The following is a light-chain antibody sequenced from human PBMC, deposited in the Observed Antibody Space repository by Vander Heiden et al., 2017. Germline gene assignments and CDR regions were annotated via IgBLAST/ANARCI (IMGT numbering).Light chain of an antibody. Sequence: SSELTQPPSVSVSPGQPARITCSGDALPKQYAYWYQQKPGQAPGLVIYKDSERPSGIPERFSGSSAGTTVTLTSSGVQAEDEADYYCQSADSSGTYPVFGGGTKLTVL. V-gene: IGLV3-25*03. J-gene: IGLJ2*01. CDR3: QSADSSGTYPV. CDR1: ALPKQY. CDR2: KDS.